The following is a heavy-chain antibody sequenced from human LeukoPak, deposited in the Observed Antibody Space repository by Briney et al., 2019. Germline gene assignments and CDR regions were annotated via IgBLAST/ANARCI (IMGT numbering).Heavy chain of an antibody. Sequence: SVKVSCKASGGTFSSYAISWVRQAPGQGLEWMGGIIPIFGTANYAQKFQGRVTITADESTSTAYMELSSLRSEDTAVYYCARCRTNYYGSGSYRKGFDYWGQGTVVTVSS. CDR1: GGTFSSYA. V-gene: IGHV1-69*13. D-gene: IGHD3-10*01. CDR3: ARCRTNYYGSGSYRKGFDY. CDR2: IIPIFGTA. J-gene: IGHJ4*02.